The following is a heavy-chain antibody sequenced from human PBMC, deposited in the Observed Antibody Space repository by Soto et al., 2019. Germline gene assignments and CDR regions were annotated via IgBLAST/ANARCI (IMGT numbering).Heavy chain of an antibody. CDR3: ASQFIAARREESYYYYGMDV. V-gene: IGHV4-30-2*01. CDR1: GGSISSGGYS. CDR2: IYHSGST. D-gene: IGHD6-6*01. Sequence: PSETLSLTCAVSGGSISSGGYSWSWIRQPPGKGLEWIGYIYHSGSTYYNPSLKSRVTISVDRSKNQFSLKLSSVTAADTAVYYCASQFIAARREESYYYYGMDVWGQGTTVTVSS. J-gene: IGHJ6*02.